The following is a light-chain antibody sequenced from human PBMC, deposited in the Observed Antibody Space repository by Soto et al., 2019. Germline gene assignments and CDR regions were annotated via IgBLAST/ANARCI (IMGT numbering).Light chain of an antibody. Sequence: QPVLTQPPSVSGAPGQRVTISCTGSSSNIGAGYDVHWYQQLPGTAPKLLIYGNNNRPSGVPDRFSGSKSGTSASLAITGLQAEDEADYYCQSYDISLSGWVFGGGTKVTVL. CDR2: GNN. CDR3: QSYDISLSGWV. V-gene: IGLV1-40*01. J-gene: IGLJ3*02. CDR1: SSNIGAGYD.